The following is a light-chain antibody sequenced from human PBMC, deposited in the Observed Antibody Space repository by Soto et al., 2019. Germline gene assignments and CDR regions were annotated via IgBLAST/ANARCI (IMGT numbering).Light chain of an antibody. CDR1: QSVSSD. CDR3: QLYGISPH. Sequence: EIVMTQSPATLSVSPGERATLSCRASQSVSSDLAWYQQKPGQAPSLLIYGASTRATGIPARFSGSGSGTEFTLTISSLQSEDFAVYYCQLYGISPHFGQGTRLEIK. J-gene: IGKJ5*01. CDR2: GAS. V-gene: IGKV3D-15*01.